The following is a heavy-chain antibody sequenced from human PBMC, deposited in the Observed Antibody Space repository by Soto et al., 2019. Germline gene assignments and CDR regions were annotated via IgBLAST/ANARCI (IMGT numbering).Heavy chain of an antibody. CDR1: GFKFRSYA. D-gene: IGHD6-13*01. V-gene: IGHV3-23*01. CDR2: ISGSGGTS. Sequence: DVELSESGGGLVQPGGSLRLSSATSGFKFRSYAMSWDRRAPGKGLEWVSAISGSGGTSYFADSVRGRFTISRDNSKNTLYLQLSSLRVEDTAEYFCAKVPGSSWSIDYWGHGTLVTVSS. CDR3: AKVPGSSWSIDY. J-gene: IGHJ4*01.